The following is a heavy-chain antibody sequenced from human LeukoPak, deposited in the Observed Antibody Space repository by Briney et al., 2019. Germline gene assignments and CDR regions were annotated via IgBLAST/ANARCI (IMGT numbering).Heavy chain of an antibody. CDR3: ARDLGQLRGY. V-gene: IGHV3-30*04. CDR1: GFTFSRYA. CDR2: ISYDVTNK. Sequence: PGRSLRLSCTASGFTFSRYAFHWVRQAPGKGLEWVAAISYDVTNKYHADSVKGRFTISRDNSKNTLYLQMNSLRTEDTSVYYCARDLGQLRGYWGQGTLVTVSS. D-gene: IGHD1-7*01. J-gene: IGHJ4*02.